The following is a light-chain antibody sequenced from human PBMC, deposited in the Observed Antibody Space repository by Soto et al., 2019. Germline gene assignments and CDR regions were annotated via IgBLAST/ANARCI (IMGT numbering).Light chain of an antibody. CDR1: QTISSW. Sequence: DIQMTQSPSTLSGSVGDRVTITCRASQTISSWLAWYQQKPGKAPKLLIYKASTLKSGVPSRCSGSGSGTEFTLTISSLQPDGFATYYCQHYNSYSEAFGQGTKVELK. J-gene: IGKJ1*01. V-gene: IGKV1-5*03. CDR2: KAS. CDR3: QHYNSYSEA.